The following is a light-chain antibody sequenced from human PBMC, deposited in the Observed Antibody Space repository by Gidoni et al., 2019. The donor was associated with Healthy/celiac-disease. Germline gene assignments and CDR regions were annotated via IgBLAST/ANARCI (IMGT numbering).Light chain of an antibody. V-gene: IGLV2-23*01. Sequence: SALTQPASVSGSPGQSITISCTGTSRDVGRYNLVSWYQQHPGKAPKLMIYEGSNRPSGVYNRFSGSKSGKTASLTISGLQAEDEADYYCCSYAGSSTWVFGGGTKLTVL. J-gene: IGLJ3*02. CDR2: EGS. CDR3: CSYAGSSTWV. CDR1: SRDVGRYNL.